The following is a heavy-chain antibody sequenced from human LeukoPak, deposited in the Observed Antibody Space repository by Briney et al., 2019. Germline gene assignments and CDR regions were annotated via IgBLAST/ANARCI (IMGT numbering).Heavy chain of an antibody. Sequence: PGGSLRLSCAASGFSFSSYTMTWVRQPPGKGLEWIGEINHSGSTNYNPSLKCRVTISVDTSKNQFSLKLSSVTAADTAVYYCASYEGWYPQFDYWGQGTLVTVSS. CDR2: INHSGST. CDR1: GFSFSSYT. D-gene: IGHD6-19*01. V-gene: IGHV4-34*01. CDR3: ASYEGWYPQFDY. J-gene: IGHJ4*02.